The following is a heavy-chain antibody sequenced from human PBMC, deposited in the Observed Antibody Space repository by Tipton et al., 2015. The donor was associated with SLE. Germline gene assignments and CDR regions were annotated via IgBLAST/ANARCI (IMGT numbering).Heavy chain of an antibody. D-gene: IGHD2-21*02. CDR2: IYSGGST. CDR1: GFTVSSNY. CDR3: ARIDVVGACAVGDCYGDVFAV. J-gene: IGHJ3*01. Sequence: SLRLSCAASGFTVSSNYMSWVRQAPGKGLEWVSVIYSGGSTYYADSVKGRFTISRDNSKNTLYLQMNSLRAEDTAVYFCARIDVVGACAVGDCYGDVFAVWGQGRMVTVSS. V-gene: IGHV3-53*01.